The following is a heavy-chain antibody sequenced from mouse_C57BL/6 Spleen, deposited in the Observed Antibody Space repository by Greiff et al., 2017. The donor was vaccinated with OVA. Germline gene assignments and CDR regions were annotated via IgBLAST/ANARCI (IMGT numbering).Heavy chain of an antibody. CDR1: GYTFTDHT. D-gene: IGHD1-1*01. V-gene: IGHV1-78*01. CDR3: AREGILLRPYYFDY. CDR2: IYPRDGST. Sequence: VQRVESDAELVKPGASVKISCKVSGYTFTDHTIHWMKQRPEQGLEWIGYIYPRDGSTKYNEKFKGKATLTADKSSSTAYMQLNSLTSEDSAVYFCAREGILLRPYYFDYWGQGTTLTVSS. J-gene: IGHJ2*01.